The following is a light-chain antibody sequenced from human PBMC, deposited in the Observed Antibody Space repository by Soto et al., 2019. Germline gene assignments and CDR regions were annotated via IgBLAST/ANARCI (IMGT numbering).Light chain of an antibody. CDR1: ESLLHSKGNNY. CDR2: FAS. CDR3: MQALNVPLT. J-gene: IGKJ4*01. Sequence: DVVMTQSPLSLVVTPVEPASISCRSSESLLHSKGNNYLDWYLQKPGQSPQLLIYFASNRASGVTDRFSGSASGTDFTRTISRVEAEDVGVYYCMQALNVPLTFGGGTRLEI. V-gene: IGKV2-28*01.